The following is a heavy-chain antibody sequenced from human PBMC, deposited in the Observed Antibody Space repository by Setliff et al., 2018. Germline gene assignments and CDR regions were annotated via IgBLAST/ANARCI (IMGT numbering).Heavy chain of an antibody. CDR1: GGTFSSYT. D-gene: IGHD3-22*01. CDR2: IIPIFATT. CDR3: ATSPYSDTSTYSSNFFDY. V-gene: IGHV1-69*05. J-gene: IGHJ4*02. Sequence: GASVKVSCKASGGTFSSYTITWMRQAPGQGLEWMGRIIPIFATTDYAQKFQGRVTITTDDSTSTAYMALSSLRSEDTAVYYCATSPYSDTSTYSSNFFDYWGQGTRVTGS.